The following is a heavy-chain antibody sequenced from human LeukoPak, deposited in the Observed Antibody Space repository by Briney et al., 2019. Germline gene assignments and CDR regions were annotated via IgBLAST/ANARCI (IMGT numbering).Heavy chain of an antibody. D-gene: IGHD6-13*01. CDR1: GGSISSGSYY. Sequence: SQTLSLTCTVSGGSISSGSYYWSWIRQPAGKGLEWIGRIYTSGSTNYNPSLKSRVTISVDTSKNQFSLKLSSVTAADTAVYYRARRVAAAGSFSLVYYYYMDVWGKGTTVTVSS. CDR3: ARRVAAAGSFSLVYYYYMDV. V-gene: IGHV4-61*02. CDR2: IYTSGST. J-gene: IGHJ6*03.